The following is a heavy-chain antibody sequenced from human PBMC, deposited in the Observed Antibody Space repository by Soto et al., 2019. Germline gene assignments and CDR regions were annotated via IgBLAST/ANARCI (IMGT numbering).Heavy chain of an antibody. V-gene: IGHV1-69*06. CDR1: GGTFSSYA. J-gene: IGHJ6*02. Sequence: QVQLVQSGAEVKKPGSSVKVSCKASGGTFSSYAISWVRQAPGQGLEWMGGIIPIFGTANYAQKFQGRVTITADKSTSTVYMEVSSLRTEDTAVYYCARDWEGIRHGGYSGSYSFYGMDVWGQGTTVTVSS. CDR3: ARDWEGIRHGGYSGSYSFYGMDV. CDR2: IIPIFGTA. D-gene: IGHD1-26*01.